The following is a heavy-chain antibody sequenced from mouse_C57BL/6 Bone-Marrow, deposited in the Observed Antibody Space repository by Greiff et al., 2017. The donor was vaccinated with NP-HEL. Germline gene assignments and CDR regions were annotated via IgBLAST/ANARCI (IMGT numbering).Heavy chain of an antibody. CDR2: IDPENGDT. J-gene: IGHJ3*01. D-gene: IGHD1-1*01. CDR3: TTLDYGWTY. V-gene: IGHV14-4*01. CDR1: GFNIKDDY. Sequence: EVQLQQSGAELVRPGASVKLSCTASGFNIKDDYMHWVKQRPEQGLEWIGWIDPENGDTEYASKFQGKATITADTSSNTAYLQLSSLTSEDTAVYYCTTLDYGWTYWGQGTLVTVSA.